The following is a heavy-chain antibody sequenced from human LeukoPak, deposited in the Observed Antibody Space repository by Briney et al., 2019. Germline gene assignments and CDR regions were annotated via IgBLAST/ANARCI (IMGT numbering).Heavy chain of an antibody. CDR2: IYSGGST. J-gene: IGHJ4*02. CDR3: ARASSSLGVDFDY. Sequence: GGSLRLSCAASGFTVSSNYMSWVRQAPGKGPEWVSVIYSGGSTYYADSVKGRFTISRDNSKNTLYLQMNSLRAEDTAVYYCARASSSLGVDFDYWGQGTLVTVSS. V-gene: IGHV3-53*01. D-gene: IGHD3-3*01. CDR1: GFTVSSNY.